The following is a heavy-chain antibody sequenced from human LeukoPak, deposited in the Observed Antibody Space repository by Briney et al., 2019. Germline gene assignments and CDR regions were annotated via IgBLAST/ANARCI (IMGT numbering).Heavy chain of an antibody. V-gene: IGHV4-38-2*02. D-gene: IGHD4-17*01. J-gene: IGHJ5*02. CDR2: IYHSGST. Sequence: SETLSLTRTVSGYSISSGYYWGWIRQPPGKGLEWIGSIYHSGSTYYNPSLKSRVTISVDTSKNQFSLKLSSVTAADTAVYYCARAGDYVAWFDPWGQGTLVTVSS. CDR3: ARAGDYVAWFDP. CDR1: GYSISSGYY.